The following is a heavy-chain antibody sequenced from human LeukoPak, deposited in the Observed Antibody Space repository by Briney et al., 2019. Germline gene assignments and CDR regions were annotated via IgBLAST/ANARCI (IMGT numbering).Heavy chain of an antibody. CDR2: IIPIFGTA. V-gene: IGHV1-69*05. D-gene: IGHD2-2*01. CDR3: AGAIVPAATGDRYYYYYYMDV. J-gene: IGHJ6*03. CDR1: GGTFSSYA. Sequence: EASVKVSCKASGGTFSSYAISWVRQAPGQGLEWMGGIIPIFGTADYAQKFQGRVTITTDESTSTAYMELSSLRSEDTAVYYCAGAIVPAATGDRYYYYYYMDVWGKGTTVTVSS.